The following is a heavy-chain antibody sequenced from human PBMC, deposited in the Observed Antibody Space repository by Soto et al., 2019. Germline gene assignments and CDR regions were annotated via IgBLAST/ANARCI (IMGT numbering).Heavy chain of an antibody. D-gene: IGHD1-26*01. CDR2: IRSKANSYAT. J-gene: IGHJ4*02. V-gene: IGHV3-73*02. CDR3: TRHERWEPYNDY. CDR1: GFTFSGSA. Sequence: EVQLVESGGGLVQPGGSLKLSCAASGFTFSGSAMHWVRQASGKGLEWVGRIRSKANSYATAYAASVKGRFTISRDDSKNTAYLQMNSLKTEDTAVYYCTRHERWEPYNDYWGQGTLVTVSS.